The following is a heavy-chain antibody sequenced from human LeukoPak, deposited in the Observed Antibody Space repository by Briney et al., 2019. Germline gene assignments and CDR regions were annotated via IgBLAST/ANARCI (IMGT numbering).Heavy chain of an antibody. V-gene: IGHV1-46*01. J-gene: IGHJ3*02. CDR3: ARERGGNDAFDI. D-gene: IGHD3-16*01. Sequence: ASVKVSCKASGYTFTSYYMHWVRQAPGQGLECMGIINPSGGSTSYAQKFQGRVTMTRDTSTSTVYMELSSLRSDDTAVYYCARERGGNDAFDIWGQGTMVTVSS. CDR2: INPSGGST. CDR1: GYTFTSYY.